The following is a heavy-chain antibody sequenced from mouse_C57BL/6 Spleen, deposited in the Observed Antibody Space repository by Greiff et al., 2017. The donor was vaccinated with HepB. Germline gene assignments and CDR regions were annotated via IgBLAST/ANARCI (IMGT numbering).Heavy chain of an antibody. J-gene: IGHJ2*01. V-gene: IGHV1-59*01. CDR3: ARGNDGYPNYFDY. Sequence: QVQLQQPGAELVRPGTSVKLSCKASGYTFTSYWMHWVKQRPGQGLEWIGVIDPSDSYTNYNQKFKGKATLTVDTSSSTAYMQLSSLTSEDSAVYYCARGNDGYPNYFDYWGQGTTLTVSS. CDR1: GYTFTSYW. D-gene: IGHD2-3*01. CDR2: IDPSDSYT.